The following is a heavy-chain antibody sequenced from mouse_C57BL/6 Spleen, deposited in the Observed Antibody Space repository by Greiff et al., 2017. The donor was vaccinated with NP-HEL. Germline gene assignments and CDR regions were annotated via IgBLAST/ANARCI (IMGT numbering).Heavy chain of an antibody. CDR2: IYPSDSET. CDR3: ARWGEETGLDV. CDR1: GYTFTSYW. Sequence: VQLQQPGAELVRPGSSVKLSCKASGYTFTSYWMDWVKQRPGQGLEWIGNIYPSDSETHYNQKFKDKATLTVDKSSSTAYMQLSSLTSEDSAVYYCARWGEETGLDVWGTGTTVTVSS. V-gene: IGHV1-61*01. D-gene: IGHD3-3*01. J-gene: IGHJ1*03.